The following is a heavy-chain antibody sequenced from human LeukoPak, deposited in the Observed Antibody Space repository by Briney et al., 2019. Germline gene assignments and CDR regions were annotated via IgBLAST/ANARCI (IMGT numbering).Heavy chain of an antibody. D-gene: IGHD3-10*01. Sequence: PGGSLRLSCAASGFTVSSNYMSWVRQAPGKGLEWVSVIYSGGSTKYADSVKGRFTISRDNSKNTLYLQMNSLRAEDTAVYYGAGGSGLDAFYIWGPRTMGTVSS. CDR1: GFTVSSNY. J-gene: IGHJ3*02. V-gene: IGHV3-53*01. CDR3: AGGSGLDAFYI. CDR2: IYSGGST.